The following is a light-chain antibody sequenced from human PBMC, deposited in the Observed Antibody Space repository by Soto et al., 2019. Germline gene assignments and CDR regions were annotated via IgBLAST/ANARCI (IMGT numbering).Light chain of an antibody. J-gene: IGKJ3*01. CDR1: QDISNY. CDR2: DAS. Sequence: DIQMTQSPSSLSASVGDRVTITCKASQDISNYLTWYQQKPGKAPKLLIYDASNFETGVPSRFSGCGSGTDFTFTISSLQPEAIATYYCQQYDNLRLTFGPGTKVDIK. V-gene: IGKV1-33*01. CDR3: QQYDNLRLT.